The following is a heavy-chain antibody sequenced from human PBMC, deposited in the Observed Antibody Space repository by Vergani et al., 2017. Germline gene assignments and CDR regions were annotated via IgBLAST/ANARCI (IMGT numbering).Heavy chain of an antibody. CDR1: GFTFSTYA. V-gene: IGHV3-23*01. J-gene: IGHJ4*02. CDR3: VKYAVCYENFFDS. D-gene: IGHD2-8*01. Sequence: EVQLLESGGSLKQPGGSVRLSCAASGFTFSTYAMHWVRQAPGKGLEWVSALTGGGGSTYYADSCKGRFIISRDKSRDTLYLQMNSLRPEDTATYYCVKYAVCYENFFDSWCQGTLVTVSS. CDR2: LTGGGGST.